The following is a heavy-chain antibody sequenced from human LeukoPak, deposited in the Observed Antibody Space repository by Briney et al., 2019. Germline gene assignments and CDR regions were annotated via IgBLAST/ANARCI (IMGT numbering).Heavy chain of an antibody. V-gene: IGHV1-18*01. CDR2: ISVYNGNT. Sequence: ASVKVSCKASGYTFTSYGISWVRQAPGQGLEWMGWISVYNGNTNSTQKLQGRVTMTTDTSPSTAYMELRSLRSDDTAVYYCARNRWEPYHNDAFDIWGQGTMVTVSS. D-gene: IGHD1-26*01. J-gene: IGHJ3*02. CDR3: ARNRWEPYHNDAFDI. CDR1: GYTFTSYG.